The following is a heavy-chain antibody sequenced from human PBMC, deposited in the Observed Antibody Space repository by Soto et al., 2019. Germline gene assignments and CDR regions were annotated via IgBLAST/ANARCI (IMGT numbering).Heavy chain of an antibody. CDR2: IGTKGYGGTT. J-gene: IGHJ4*02. D-gene: IGHD1-26*01. V-gene: IGHV3-49*03. CDR1: GFTFGSYV. Sequence: PGGSLRLSCSASGFTFGSYVMSLFRKAPGKWLEGVGVIGTKGYGGTTEYAASVRGRFNVSRDDSKTSASLRIKSMIAEDTAVYYCTRVKYFRYRGSYFPFGYSGQGTLVPVSS. CDR3: TRVKYFRYRGSYFPFGY.